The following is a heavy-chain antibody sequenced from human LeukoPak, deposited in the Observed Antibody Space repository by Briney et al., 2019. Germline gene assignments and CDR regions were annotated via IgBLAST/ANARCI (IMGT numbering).Heavy chain of an antibody. CDR2: IYYSVST. D-gene: IGHD6-13*01. Sequence: PSETLSLTCTVSGGSISSSSYYWGWIRQPPGKGLEWIGSIYYSVSTYYNPSLKSRVTISVDTSKNQFSLKLSSVTAADTAVYYCARDQSWYSSSWTSTGGWFDPWGQGTLVTVSS. CDR1: GGSISSSSYY. J-gene: IGHJ5*02. V-gene: IGHV4-39*07. CDR3: ARDQSWYSSSWTSTGGWFDP.